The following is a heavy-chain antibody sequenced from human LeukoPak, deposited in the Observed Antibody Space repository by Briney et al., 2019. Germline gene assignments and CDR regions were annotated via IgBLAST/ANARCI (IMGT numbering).Heavy chain of an antibody. D-gene: IGHD2-15*01. V-gene: IGHV3-21*01. CDR1: GFTFSSYS. CDR2: ISSSSSYI. Sequence: GGSLRLSCAVSGFTFSSYSMNWVRQAPGKGLEWVSSISSSSSYIYYADSVKGRFTISRDNAKNSLYLQMNGLRAEDTAVYYCARDQGGGPPYDAFDIWGQGTMVTVSS. CDR3: ARDQGGGPPYDAFDI. J-gene: IGHJ3*02.